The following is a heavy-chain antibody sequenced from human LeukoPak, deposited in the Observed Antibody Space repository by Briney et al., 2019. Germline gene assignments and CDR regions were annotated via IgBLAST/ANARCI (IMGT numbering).Heavy chain of an antibody. CDR1: NYSISSGNY. D-gene: IGHD2-21*02. CDR2: ISHGGST. J-gene: IGHJ4*02. Sequence: SETLSLTCTVSNYSISSGNYWGWIRQSPGKGLEWIGCISHGGSTYYNPSLRSRVIVSVDTSKNHFSLRMNSVTAADTAVYYCARDLASCAGDCYSDGFDHWGQGTLVTVSS. CDR3: ARDLASCAGDCYSDGFDH. V-gene: IGHV4-38-2*02.